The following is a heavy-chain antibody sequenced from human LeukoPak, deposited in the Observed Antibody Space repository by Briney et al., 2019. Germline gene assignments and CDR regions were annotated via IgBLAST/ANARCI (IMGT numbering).Heavy chain of an antibody. CDR2: IYYSGST. CDR1: GGSISSYY. D-gene: IGHD3-16*01. CDR3: ASGGAGGNDY. Sequence: PSETLSLTCTVSGGSISSYYWSWIRQPPGKGLEWIGYIYYSGSTNYNPSLKSRVTISVDTSKNQFSLKLSSVTAADTAVYYCASGGAGGNDYWGQGTLVTVSS. J-gene: IGHJ4*02. V-gene: IGHV4-59*12.